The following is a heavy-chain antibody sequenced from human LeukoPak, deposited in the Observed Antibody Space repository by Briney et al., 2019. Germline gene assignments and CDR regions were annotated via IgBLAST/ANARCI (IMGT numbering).Heavy chain of an antibody. V-gene: IGHV3-7*01. CDR2: IDEDGSET. J-gene: IGHJ3*01. D-gene: IGHD1-1*01. Sequence: GGSLRLSCAASGFTFSSYSMNWVRQAPGKGLEWVASIDEDGSETNYVDSVTGRFTVSRDHAKNSLFLQMNSLRAEDTAVYYCVRYGRRANDQPFDVWGQGTMVTVSS. CDR3: VRYGRRANDQPFDV. CDR1: GFTFSSYS.